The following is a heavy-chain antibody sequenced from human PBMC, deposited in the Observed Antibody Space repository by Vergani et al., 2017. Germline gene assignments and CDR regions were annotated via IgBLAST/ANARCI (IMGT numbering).Heavy chain of an antibody. D-gene: IGHD4-17*01. CDR2: ISYDGSNK. CDR1: DFILGNYA. J-gene: IGHJ4*02. V-gene: IGHV3-30-3*01. CDR3: ARGASGDYVSSFDY. Sequence: QGLLVESGGGVVQPGTSLRVSCVASDFILGNYAMHWVRQAPGKGLEWVAFISYDGSNKYYAESVKGRFTISRDNSKNTLYLQMNSLRTEDTAVYYCARGASGDYVSSFDYWGQGTLVTVSS.